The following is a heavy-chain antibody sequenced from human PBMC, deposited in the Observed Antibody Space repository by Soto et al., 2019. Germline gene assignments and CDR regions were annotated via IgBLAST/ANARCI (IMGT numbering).Heavy chain of an antibody. J-gene: IGHJ6*02. CDR2: IYYSGST. Sequence: QVQLQESGPGLVKPSETLSLTCTVSGGSISPYSWSWIRQPPGKGLEWIGNIYYSGSTYYKPSLKSRVTISLDTSNNQFSLKLTSVIAADTAVYYCARASTSSYFYGLNVWGQGTTVTVSS. CDR3: ARASTSSYFYGLNV. D-gene: IGHD2-2*01. CDR1: GGSISPYS. V-gene: IGHV4-59*01.